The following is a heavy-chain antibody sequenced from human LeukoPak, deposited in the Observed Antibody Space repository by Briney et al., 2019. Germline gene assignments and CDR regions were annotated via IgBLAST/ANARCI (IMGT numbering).Heavy chain of an antibody. V-gene: IGHV3-23*01. D-gene: IGHD1-26*01. J-gene: IGHJ4*02. Sequence: GGSLRLSCAASGFTFSTYAMTWVRQPPGKGLEWVSTISGSAISTFYADSVKGRFTISRDYSKNTVYLQVNSLRAEDTAVYYCAKDGLLVGATRHDYWGQGTLVTVSS. CDR2: ISGSAIST. CDR3: AKDGLLVGATRHDY. CDR1: GFTFSTYA.